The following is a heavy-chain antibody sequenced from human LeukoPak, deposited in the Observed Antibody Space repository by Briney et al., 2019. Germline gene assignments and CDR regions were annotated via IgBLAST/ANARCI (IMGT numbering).Heavy chain of an antibody. V-gene: IGHV4-59*12. D-gene: IGHD5-18*01. CDR3: AREGYSYGHDY. J-gene: IGHJ4*02. CDR2: IYYSGST. Sequence: SESLSLTCTVSGGSISSYYWSWIRQPPGKGLEWIGYIYYSGSTNYNPSLKSRVTISVDTSKNQFSLKLSSVTAADTAVYYCAREGYSYGHDYWGQGTLVTVSS. CDR1: GGSISSYY.